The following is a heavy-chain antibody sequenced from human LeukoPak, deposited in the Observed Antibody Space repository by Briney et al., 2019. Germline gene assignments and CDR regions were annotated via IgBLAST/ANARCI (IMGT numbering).Heavy chain of an antibody. V-gene: IGHV4-38-2*01. J-gene: IGHJ4*02. CDR3: ARADSTGWYKFPY. Sequence: SETLSLTCAVSGYSICIGYNWGWIRQPPGKGLEWIGSIYYSGTTYYNPSLKSRITISVDTSKNQFSLKLSSVTAEDTAMYYCARADSTGWYKFPYWGQGTLVTVSS. CDR1: GYSICIGYN. CDR2: IYYSGTT. D-gene: IGHD6-19*01.